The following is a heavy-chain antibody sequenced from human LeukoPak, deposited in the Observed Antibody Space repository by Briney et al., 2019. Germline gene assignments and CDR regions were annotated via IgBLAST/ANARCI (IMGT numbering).Heavy chain of an antibody. CDR1: KFSFSSYD. Sequence: GGSLRLSCAASKFSFSSYDMSYFRQAPGKGLEWVSAISGSGDTTFYADSVKGRFTISRDNSKNTLYLQMNSLRAADTAIYYCAKGGRAWLVRCFDYWGQGTLDTVSS. CDR2: ISGSGDTT. D-gene: IGHD3-9*01. CDR3: AKGGRAWLVRCFDY. J-gene: IGHJ4*02. V-gene: IGHV3-23*01.